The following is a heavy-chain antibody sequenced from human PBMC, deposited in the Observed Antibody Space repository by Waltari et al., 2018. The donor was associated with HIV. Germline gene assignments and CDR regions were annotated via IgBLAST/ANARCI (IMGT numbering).Heavy chain of an antibody. V-gene: IGHV5-51*03. Sequence: EVQLVQSGAEVKKPGESLRISCKASGSNFNTYWIAWVRQRPGKGLEWMGIIYPGDSDTRYSPSFQGQVTISADRSITTAYLQWSSLKASDTAMYYCAAREATSDSSGYSEDFWGQGTQVTISP. CDR3: AAREATSDSSGYSEDF. D-gene: IGHD3-22*01. CDR2: IYPGDSDT. J-gene: IGHJ4*02. CDR1: GSNFNTYW.